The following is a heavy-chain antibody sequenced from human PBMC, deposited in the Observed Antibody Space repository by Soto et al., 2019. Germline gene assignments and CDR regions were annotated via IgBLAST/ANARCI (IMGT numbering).Heavy chain of an antibody. D-gene: IGHD4-17*01. Sequence: QVQLVQSGAEVKKPGASVKVSCKASGYTFTSYGISWVRQAPGQGLEWMGWISAYKGNTNDAKKLQGRVTMTTDTSTSTAYMGLRSLISDDTAVYYCAIDLSYGNFDYWGQGTLVPVSS. V-gene: IGHV1-18*01. CDR2: ISAYKGNT. CDR1: GYTFTSYG. J-gene: IGHJ4*02. CDR3: AIDLSYGNFDY.